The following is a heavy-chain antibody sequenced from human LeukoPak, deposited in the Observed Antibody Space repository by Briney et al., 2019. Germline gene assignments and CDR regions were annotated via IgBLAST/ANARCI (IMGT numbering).Heavy chain of an antibody. CDR3: ARHPTGIAAAGYYYYYMDV. CDR2: ISSSSSYI. CDR1: GFTFSSYS. J-gene: IGHJ6*03. D-gene: IGHD6-13*01. V-gene: IGHV3-21*01. Sequence: GGSLRLSCAASGFTFSSYSMNWVRQAPGKGLEWVSSISSSSSYIYYADSVKGRFTISRGNAKNSLYLQMNSLRAEDTAVYYCARHPTGIAAAGYYYYYMDVWGKGTTVTVSS.